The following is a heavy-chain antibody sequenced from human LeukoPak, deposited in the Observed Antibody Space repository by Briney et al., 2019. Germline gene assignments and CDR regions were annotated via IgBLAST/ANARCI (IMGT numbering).Heavy chain of an antibody. D-gene: IGHD1-14*01. CDR3: ARRISLNRRTNFDL. CDR2: IYYSGST. Sequence: SETLSLTCTVSGGSISSYYWSWIRQPPGKGLEWIGYIYYSGSTNYNPSLKSRVTISVDTSKNQFSLKLSSVTAADTAVYYCARRISLNRRTNFDLWGRGTLVTVSS. J-gene: IGHJ2*01. CDR1: GGSISSYY. V-gene: IGHV4-59*12.